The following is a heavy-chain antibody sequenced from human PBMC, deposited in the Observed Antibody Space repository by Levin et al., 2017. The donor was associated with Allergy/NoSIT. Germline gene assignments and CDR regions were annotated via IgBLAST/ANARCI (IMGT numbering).Heavy chain of an antibody. J-gene: IGHJ4*02. Sequence: PSETLSLTCTVYGGSISSSYWSWIRQPPGKGLEWIGYIHYRGSTTYNPSLKSRVTISADTSKNQFSLKLSSVTAADTAVYYCARGSGADTVTPFDYWGQGTLVTVSS. CDR2: IHYRGST. D-gene: IGHD4-17*01. CDR3: ARGSGADTVTPFDY. CDR1: GGSISSSY. V-gene: IGHV4-59*01.